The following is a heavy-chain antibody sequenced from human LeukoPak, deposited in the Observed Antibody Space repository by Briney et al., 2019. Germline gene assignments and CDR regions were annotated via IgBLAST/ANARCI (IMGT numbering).Heavy chain of an antibody. CDR1: GFTFSSYE. D-gene: IGHD3-22*01. V-gene: IGHV3-48*03. Sequence: GGSLRLSCAASGFTFSSYEMNWVRQALGKGLEWVSYISTSGSTIYYADSVKGRFTISRDNAKNSLYLQMNSLRAEDTAVYYCARVGVVNFDYWGQGTLVTVSS. J-gene: IGHJ4*02. CDR2: ISTSGSTI. CDR3: ARVGVVNFDY.